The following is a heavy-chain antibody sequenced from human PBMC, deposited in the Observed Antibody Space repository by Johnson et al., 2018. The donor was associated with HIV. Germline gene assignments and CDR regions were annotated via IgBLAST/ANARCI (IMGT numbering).Heavy chain of an antibody. CDR2: ISYDGSDK. V-gene: IGHV3-30*14. Sequence: QVQLVESGGGVVQPEMSLRLACAASGFTFSSYPMHWVRQAPGKGLEWVAVISYDGSDKYYADSVKGRFTISRDNSKNTLFLQMNSLRAEDTAVYYCAKDRGLSAFDIWGQGTMVTVSS. J-gene: IGHJ3*02. CDR1: GFTFSSYP. D-gene: IGHD3-10*01. CDR3: AKDRGLSAFDI.